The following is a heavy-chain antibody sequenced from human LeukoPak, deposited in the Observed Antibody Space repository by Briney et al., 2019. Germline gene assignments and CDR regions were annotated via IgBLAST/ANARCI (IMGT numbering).Heavy chain of an antibody. D-gene: IGHD6-19*01. CDR3: ASMYSSGWRNYFDY. CDR1: GGSFSGYY. V-gene: IGHV4-34*01. Sequence: SETLSLTCAVYGGSFSGYYWSWIRQPPGKGLEWIGEINHSGSTNYNPSLKSRVTISVDTSKNQFSLKLSSVTAADTAVYYCASMYSSGWRNYFDYWGQGTLVTVSS. J-gene: IGHJ4*02. CDR2: INHSGST.